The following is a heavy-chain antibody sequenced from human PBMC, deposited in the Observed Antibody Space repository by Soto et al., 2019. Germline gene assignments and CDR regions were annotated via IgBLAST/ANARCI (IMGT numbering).Heavy chain of an antibody. Sequence: EVQLVESGGGLVKPGGSLRLSCAASGFTFSSYSMNWVRQAPGKGLEWVSSISSSSSYIYYADSVKGRFTISRDNAKNSLYLQRNSLRADDTAVYYCARDHGSSWYQPYLSYYYDGMDVWGQGTTVTVAS. CDR2: ISSSSSYI. CDR3: ARDHGSSWYQPYLSYYYDGMDV. CDR1: GFTFSSYS. V-gene: IGHV3-21*01. D-gene: IGHD6-13*01. J-gene: IGHJ6*02.